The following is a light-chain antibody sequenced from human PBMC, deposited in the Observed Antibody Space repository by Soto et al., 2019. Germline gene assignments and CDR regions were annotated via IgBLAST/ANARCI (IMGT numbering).Light chain of an antibody. CDR3: QQRSNWPPYT. CDR2: DAS. CDR1: QTVSSY. J-gene: IGKJ2*01. V-gene: IGKV3-11*01. Sequence: EIVLTQSPATLSLSPGERATLSCRASQTVSSYLAWYQQKAGQARRLLIYDASNRATGIPARFSGSGSGTDFTLTISSLEPEDFAVYYCQQRSNWPPYTFGHGTKLEIK.